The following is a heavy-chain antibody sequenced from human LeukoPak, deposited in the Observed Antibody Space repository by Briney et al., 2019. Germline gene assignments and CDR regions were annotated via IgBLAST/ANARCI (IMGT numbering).Heavy chain of an antibody. D-gene: IGHD2/OR15-2a*01. CDR2: INLIGGTT. J-gene: IGHJ5*02. CDR1: GYTFSSSY. V-gene: IGHV1-46*01. CDR3: ARGEAGVSIFDP. Sequence: ASVKVSCKASGYTFSSSYMHWVRQAPGQGLEWMGIINLIGGTTSYAQKFQGRVMMTRDMPTSTVYMELSSLMSEDTAVYYCARGEAGVSIFDPWGQGTLVTVSS.